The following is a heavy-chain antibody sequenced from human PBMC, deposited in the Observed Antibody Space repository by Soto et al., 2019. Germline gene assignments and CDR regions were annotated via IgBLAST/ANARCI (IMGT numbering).Heavy chain of an antibody. V-gene: IGHV3-30-3*01. Sequence: QVQLVESGGGVVQPGRSLRLSCAASGFTFSSYAMHWVRQAPGKGLEWVAVISYDGSNKYYADSVKGRFTISRDNSKNTLYLQMNSLRAEDTAVYYCARDVLVYGFFPYDSSGYPQNPAGYFQHWGQGTLVTVSS. J-gene: IGHJ1*01. CDR2: ISYDGSNK. CDR1: GFTFSSYA. D-gene: IGHD3-22*01. CDR3: ARDVLVYGFFPYDSSGYPQNPAGYFQH.